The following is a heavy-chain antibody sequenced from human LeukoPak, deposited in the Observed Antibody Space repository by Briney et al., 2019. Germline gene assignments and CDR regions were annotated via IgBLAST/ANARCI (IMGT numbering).Heavy chain of an antibody. CDR1: GFTFSSYA. CDR3: AKDPRGSGSSGWFDP. CDR2: ISGSGGST. J-gene: IGHJ5*02. V-gene: IGHV3-23*01. Sequence: GGSLRPSCAASGFTFSSYAMSWVRQAPGKGLEWVSAISGSGGSTYYADSVKGRFTISRDNPKNTLYLQMNSLRAEDTAVYYCAKDPRGSGSSGWFDPWGQGTLVTVSS. D-gene: IGHD3-10*01.